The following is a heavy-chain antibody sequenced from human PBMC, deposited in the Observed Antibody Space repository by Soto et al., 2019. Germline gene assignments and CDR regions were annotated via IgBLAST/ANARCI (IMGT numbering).Heavy chain of an antibody. Sequence: QVQLVESGGGVVQPGRSLRLSCAASGFTFSSYAMHWVRQAPGKGLEWVAVISYDGSNKYYADSVKGRFTISRDNSKNTLYLQMNSLRAEDTAVYYCARASKDYVDYFDYWGQGTLVTVSS. D-gene: IGHD4-17*01. J-gene: IGHJ4*02. V-gene: IGHV3-30-3*01. CDR1: GFTFSSYA. CDR2: ISYDGSNK. CDR3: ARASKDYVDYFDY.